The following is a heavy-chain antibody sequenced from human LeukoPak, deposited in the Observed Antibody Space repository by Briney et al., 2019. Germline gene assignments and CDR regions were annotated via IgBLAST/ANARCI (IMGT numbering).Heavy chain of an antibody. CDR1: GGSISSYY. CDR2: IYYSGST. Sequence: SETLSHTCTGSGGSISSYYWSWIRQPPGKGLEWIGYIYYSGSTNYNPSLKSRVTISVDTSKNQFSLKLSSVTAADTAVYYCARAGVMDFFDYWGQGTLVTVSS. V-gene: IGHV4-59*01. CDR3: ARAGVMDFFDY. D-gene: IGHD3-16*01. J-gene: IGHJ4*02.